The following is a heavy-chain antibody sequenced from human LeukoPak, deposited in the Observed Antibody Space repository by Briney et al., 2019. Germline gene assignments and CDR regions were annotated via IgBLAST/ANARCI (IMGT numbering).Heavy chain of an antibody. CDR1: GGSICSGGYS. D-gene: IGHD3-10*01. CDR2: IYHSGST. V-gene: IGHV4-30-2*01. J-gene: IGHJ5*02. CDR3: ARDRHMVRGSSWFDP. Sequence: SETLSLTCAVSGGSICSGGYSWSWIRQPPGKGLEWIGYIYHSGSTYYNPSLKSRVTISVDRSKNQFSLKLGSVTAADTAVYYCARDRHMVRGSSWFDPWGQGTLVTVSS.